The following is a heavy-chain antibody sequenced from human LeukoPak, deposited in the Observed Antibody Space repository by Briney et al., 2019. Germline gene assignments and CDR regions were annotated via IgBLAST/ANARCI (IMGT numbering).Heavy chain of an antibody. D-gene: IGHD3-22*01. V-gene: IGHV3-53*01. CDR1: GFTVSSNS. CDR3: ARSQHLNYYYDSSGYSSLDY. CDR2: IYSAGSI. Sequence: GGSLRLSCTVSGFTVSSNSMSWVRQAPGKGLEWVSFIYSAGSIYYSDSVKGRFTISIDNSKNTLYLQMNSLRADDTAVYYCARSQHLNYYYDSSGYSSLDYWGQGTLVTVSS. J-gene: IGHJ4*02.